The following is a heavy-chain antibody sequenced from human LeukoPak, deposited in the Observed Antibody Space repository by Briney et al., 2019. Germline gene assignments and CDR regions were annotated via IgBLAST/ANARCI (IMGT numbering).Heavy chain of an antibody. CDR2: MTPNSGNT. V-gene: IGHV1-8*03. J-gene: IGHJ5*02. Sequence: GASVKVSCKASGYTFAIYDIHWVRQASGQGLEWTGWMTPNSGNTGYAQKFQGRVTITRNTSISTAYMKLSSLRSDDTAVYYCARANFLRFDPWGQGTLVTVSS. CDR3: ARANFLRFDP. CDR1: GYTFAIYD.